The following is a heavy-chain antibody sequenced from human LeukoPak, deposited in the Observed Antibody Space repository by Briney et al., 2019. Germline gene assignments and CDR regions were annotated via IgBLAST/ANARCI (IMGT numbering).Heavy chain of an antibody. CDR2: INWNGGST. Sequence: GGPLRLSCAASGFTFDDYGMSWVRQAPGKGLEWVSGINWNGGSTGYADSVKGRFTISRDNAKNSLYLQMNSLRAEDTALYYCASFAPSMVRGLAPSDHWGQGTLVTVSS. CDR3: ASFAPSMVRGLAPSDH. V-gene: IGHV3-20*04. CDR1: GFTFDDYG. J-gene: IGHJ4*02. D-gene: IGHD3-10*01.